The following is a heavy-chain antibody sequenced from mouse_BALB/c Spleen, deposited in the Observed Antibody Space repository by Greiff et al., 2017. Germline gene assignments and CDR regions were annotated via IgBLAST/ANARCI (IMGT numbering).Heavy chain of an antibody. CDR1: GDSITSGY. CDR2: ISYSGST. D-gene: IGHD2-3*01. Sequence: DVKLQESGPSLVKPSQTLSLTCSVTGDSITSGYWNWIRKFPGNKLEYMGYISYSGSTYYNPSLKSRISITRDTSKNQYYLQLNSVTTEDTATYYCARCASIYDGYHYAMDYWGQGTSVTVSS. CDR3: ARCASIYDGYHYAMDY. V-gene: IGHV3-8*02. J-gene: IGHJ4*01.